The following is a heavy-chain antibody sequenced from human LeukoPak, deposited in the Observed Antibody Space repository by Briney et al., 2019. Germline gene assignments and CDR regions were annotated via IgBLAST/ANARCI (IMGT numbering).Heavy chain of an antibody. V-gene: IGHV4-34*01. CDR2: INHSGST. Sequence: SEPLSLTCAVYGGSFSGYYWSWIRQPPGKGLEWIGEINHSGSTNYNPSLKSRVTISVDTSKNQFSLKLSSVTAADTAVYYCARGGPYGSGYWGQGTLVTVSS. CDR1: GGSFSGYY. J-gene: IGHJ4*02. CDR3: ARGGPYGSGY. D-gene: IGHD3-10*01.